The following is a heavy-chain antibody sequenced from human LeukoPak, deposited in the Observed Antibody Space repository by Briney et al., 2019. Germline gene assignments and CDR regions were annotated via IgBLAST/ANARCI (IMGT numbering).Heavy chain of an antibody. D-gene: IGHD1-26*01. J-gene: IGHJ4*02. CDR2: IYYNGDT. V-gene: IGHV4-59*01. CDR1: GASIRSYQ. Sequence: SETLSLTCTVSGASIRSYQWSWIRRPLGKGLECIGDIYYNGDTNYNPSLKTRVTISVDTSKNQFSLKLRSVTAADTAVYYCARFALIGSYYAYFDYWGQGTLVSVSS. CDR3: ARFALIGSYYAYFDY.